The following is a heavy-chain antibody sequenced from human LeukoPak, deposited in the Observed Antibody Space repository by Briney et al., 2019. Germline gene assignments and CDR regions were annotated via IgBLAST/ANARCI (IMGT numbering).Heavy chain of an antibody. D-gene: IGHD6-6*01. CDR3: ARETPEQLVFYYYYMDV. Sequence: SETLSLTCTVSGGSISSGSYYWSWIRQPAGKGLEWIGRIYTSGSTNYNPSLKSRVTISVDTSRNQFSLKLSSVTAADTAVYYCARETPEQLVFYYYYMDVWGKGTTVTVSS. CDR2: IYTSGST. CDR1: GGSISSGSYY. V-gene: IGHV4-61*02. J-gene: IGHJ6*03.